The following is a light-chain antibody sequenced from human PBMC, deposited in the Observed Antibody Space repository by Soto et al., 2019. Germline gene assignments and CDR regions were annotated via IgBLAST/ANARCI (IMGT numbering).Light chain of an antibody. CDR1: QSVSTY. CDR2: DVS. V-gene: IGKV3-11*01. Sequence: EIVLTQYPATLSLSLGERATLCCRARQSVSTYLGWYQQKPGQAPRLLMSDVSRRATGIPARFSGSGSGTDFTLTISSLEPEDVAVYYCQHRVHGPTFGGGTKVEIK. CDR3: QHRVHGPT. J-gene: IGKJ4*01.